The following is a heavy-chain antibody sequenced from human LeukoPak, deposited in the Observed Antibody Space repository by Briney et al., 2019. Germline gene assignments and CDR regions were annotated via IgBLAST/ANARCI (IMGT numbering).Heavy chain of an antibody. J-gene: IGHJ4*02. V-gene: IGHV4-59*11. Sequence: SETLSLTCTVSGGSISSHYWSWIRQPPGKGLEWIGYIYYSGSTNYNPSLKSRVTISVDTSKNQFSRKLSSVTAADTAVYYCARGLGLGSYYYDSSGYEVEFDYWGQGTLVTVSS. CDR1: GGSISSHY. CDR3: ARGLGLGSYYYDSSGYEVEFDY. CDR2: IYYSGST. D-gene: IGHD3-22*01.